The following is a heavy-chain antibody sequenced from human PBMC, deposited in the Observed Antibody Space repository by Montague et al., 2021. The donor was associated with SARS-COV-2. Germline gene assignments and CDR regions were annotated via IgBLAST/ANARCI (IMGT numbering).Heavy chain of an antibody. CDR3: ARDAIEYYYYYYMDV. D-gene: IGHD2/OR15-2a*01. J-gene: IGHJ6*03. Sequence: SLRLSCAASGFTFSSYAMRWVRQAPGKGLEWVAVISYDGSNKYYADSVKGRFTISRDNSKNTLYLQMNSLRAEDTAVYYCARDAIEYYYYYYMDVWGKGTTVTVSS. CDR2: ISYDGSNK. V-gene: IGHV3-30*04. CDR1: GFTFSSYA.